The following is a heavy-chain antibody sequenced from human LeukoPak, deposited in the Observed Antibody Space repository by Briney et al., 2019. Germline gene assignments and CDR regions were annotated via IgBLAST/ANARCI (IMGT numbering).Heavy chain of an antibody. Sequence: GASVKVSCKASGYTFTSYYMHWVRQAPGQGLEWMGIINPSGGSTSYAQKFQGRVTITRDTSTSTVYMELSSLRSEDTAVYYCARVRDSSGEGHAFDIWGQGTMVTVSS. D-gene: IGHD3-22*01. CDR3: ARVRDSSGEGHAFDI. CDR1: GYTFTSYY. V-gene: IGHV1-46*01. J-gene: IGHJ3*02. CDR2: INPSGGST.